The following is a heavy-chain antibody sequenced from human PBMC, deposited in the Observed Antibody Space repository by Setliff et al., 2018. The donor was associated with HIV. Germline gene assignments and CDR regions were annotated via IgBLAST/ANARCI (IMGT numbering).Heavy chain of an antibody. CDR2: INPNSGGT. CDR1: GYTFTGYY. Sequence: ASVKVSCKASGYTFTGYYMHWVRQAPGQGLEWMGWINPNSGGTNYAQKFQGRVTMTRDTSISTAYTELSRLRSDDTAVYYCARDGEANYDFWELYMDVWGKGTTVTVSS. D-gene: IGHD3-3*01. V-gene: IGHV1-2*02. CDR3: ARDGEANYDFWELYMDV. J-gene: IGHJ6*03.